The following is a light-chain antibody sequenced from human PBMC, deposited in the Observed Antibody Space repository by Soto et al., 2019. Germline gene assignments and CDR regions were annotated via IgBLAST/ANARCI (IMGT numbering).Light chain of an antibody. CDR1: SSNIGAGYD. CDR2: GNS. CDR3: QSYDSSLSGTHVV. Sequence: QSVLTQPPSVSGAPGQRVTISCTGSSSNIGAGYDVHWYQQLPGTAPKLLIYGNSNRPSGVPDRFSGSKSGTSASLAITGLQAEEEADDDCQSYDSSLSGTHVVFGGGTKLTVL. J-gene: IGLJ2*01. V-gene: IGLV1-40*01.